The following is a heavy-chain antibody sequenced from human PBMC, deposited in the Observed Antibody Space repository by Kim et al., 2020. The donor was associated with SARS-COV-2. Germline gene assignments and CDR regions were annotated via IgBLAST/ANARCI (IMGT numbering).Heavy chain of an antibody. CDR2: IKSKTDGGTT. V-gene: IGHV3-15*01. D-gene: IGHD3-22*01. Sequence: GGSLRLSCAASGFTFSNAWMSWVRQAPGKGLEWVGRIKSKTDGGTTDYAAPVKGRFTISRDDSKNTLYLQMNSLKTEDTAVYYCTTDGWPRDYDSSGYSDYWGQGTLVTVSS. CDR3: TTDGWPRDYDSSGYSDY. J-gene: IGHJ4*02. CDR1: GFTFSNAW.